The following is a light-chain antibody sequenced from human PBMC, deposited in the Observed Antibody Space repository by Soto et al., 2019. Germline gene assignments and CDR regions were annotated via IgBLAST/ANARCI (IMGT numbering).Light chain of an antibody. CDR2: EVS. CDR1: SSDVGSYNY. Sequence: QSVLPQPPSASGSPGQSVTIYCTGTSSDVGSYNYVSWYQQHPGKAPKLMIYEVSKRPSGVPDRFSGSKSGNTASLTVSGLQAEDEADYYCSSYAGSNNFGVFGTGTKVTVL. V-gene: IGLV2-8*01. J-gene: IGLJ1*01. CDR3: SSYAGSNNFGV.